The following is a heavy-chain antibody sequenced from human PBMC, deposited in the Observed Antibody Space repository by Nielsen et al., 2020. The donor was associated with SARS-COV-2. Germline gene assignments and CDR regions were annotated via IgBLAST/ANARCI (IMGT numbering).Heavy chain of an antibody. D-gene: IGHD3-3*01. V-gene: IGHV3-7*03. CDR2: IKQDGSEK. Sequence: GESLKISCAASGFTFSSYWMSWVRQAPGKGLEWVANIKQDGSEKYYVDSVKGRFTISRDNAKNSLYLQMYSLRAEDTAVYYCARESSDFWSGYYENDAFDIWGQGTMVTVSS. J-gene: IGHJ3*02. CDR3: ARESSDFWSGYYENDAFDI. CDR1: GFTFSSYW.